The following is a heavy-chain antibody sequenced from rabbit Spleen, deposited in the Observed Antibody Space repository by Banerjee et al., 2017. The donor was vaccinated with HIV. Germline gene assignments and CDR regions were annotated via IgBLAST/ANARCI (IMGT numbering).Heavy chain of an antibody. CDR2: IEPIFGRT. CDR1: GFDFSNYG. J-gene: IGHJ3*01. Sequence: QEQLVESGGGLVQPGGSLKLSCKASGFDFSNYGMSWVRQTPGKGLEWIGYIEPIFGRTYYATWVDDRFSISRENAQNTVFLQMTSLTAADTASYFCARDGAGGSYFALWGQGTLVPVS. CDR3: ARDGAGGSYFAL. D-gene: IGHD8-1*01. V-gene: IGHV1S47*01.